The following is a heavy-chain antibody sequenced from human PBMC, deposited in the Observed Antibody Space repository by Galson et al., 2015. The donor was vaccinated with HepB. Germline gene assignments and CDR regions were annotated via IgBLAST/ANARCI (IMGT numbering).Heavy chain of an antibody. CDR2: ISSSSSYI. J-gene: IGHJ3*02. Sequence: SLRLSCAASGFTFSSYSMNWVRQAPGKGLEWVSSISSSSSYIYYADSVKGRFTISRDNAKNSLYLQMNSLRAEDTAVYYCASLGYCSGGSCYVWGGDAFDIWGQGTMVTVSS. V-gene: IGHV3-21*01. CDR3: ASLGYCSGGSCYVWGGDAFDI. CDR1: GFTFSSYS. D-gene: IGHD2-15*01.